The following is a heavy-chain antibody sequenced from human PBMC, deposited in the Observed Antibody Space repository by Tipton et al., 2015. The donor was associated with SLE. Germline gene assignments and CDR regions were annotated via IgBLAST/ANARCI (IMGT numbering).Heavy chain of an antibody. CDR1: GYTFTGYS. J-gene: IGHJ3*01. CDR2: INHNSGGT. CDR3: ARNFKYGSGNYPDVFDF. V-gene: IGHV1-2*02. Sequence: QSGAEVKKPGASVKVSCKASGYTFTGYSIQWVRQAPGQGLEWMGWINHNSGGTNYAQKFQGRVTMTRDTSISTVYMELSRLRSDDTAVYYCARNFKYGSGNYPDVFDFWGQGTMVTVSS. D-gene: IGHD3-10*01.